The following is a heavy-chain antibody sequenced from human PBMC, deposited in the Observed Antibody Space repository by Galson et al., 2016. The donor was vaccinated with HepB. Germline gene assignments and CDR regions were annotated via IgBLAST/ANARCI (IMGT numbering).Heavy chain of an antibody. CDR3: ARSYLLGRGFGW. V-gene: IGHV6-1*01. D-gene: IGHD3-10*01. CDR2: TFYRSNWQN. CDR1: GDSVSNNNAG. J-gene: IGHJ4*02. Sequence: CAISGDSVSNNNAGWYWIRQSPSRGLECLGRTFYRSNWQNDYADSVNSRISINADTAKNEFSLHLSSVTPEDPGVYYCARSYLLGRGFGWWGPGTPVTVSS.